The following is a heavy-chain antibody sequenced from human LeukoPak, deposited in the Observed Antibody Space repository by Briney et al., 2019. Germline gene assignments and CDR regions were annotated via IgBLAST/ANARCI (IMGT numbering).Heavy chain of an antibody. CDR1: GGSISSYY. CDR2: IYYSGST. CDR3: ARDRGSYYFDY. J-gene: IGHJ4*02. D-gene: IGHD3-10*01. V-gene: IGHV4-59*01. Sequence: SETLSLTCTVSGGSISSYYWSWIRQPPGNGLEWIGYIYYSGSTNYNPSLKSRVTISVDTSKNQFSLKLSSVTAADTAVYYCARDRGSYYFDYWGQGTLVTVSS.